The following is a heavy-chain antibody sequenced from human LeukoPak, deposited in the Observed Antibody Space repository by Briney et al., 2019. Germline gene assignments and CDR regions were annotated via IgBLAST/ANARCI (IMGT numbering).Heavy chain of an antibody. J-gene: IGHJ3*02. CDR3: ARAIEADDSSPSRTGAFDI. V-gene: IGHV3-7*04. D-gene: IGHD3-22*01. CDR2: IKQDGSEK. Sequence: PGGSLRLSCAASGFTFSSYWMSWVRQAPGKGLEWVANIKQDGSEKYYVDSVKGRFTISRDNAKNSLYLQMNSLRAEDTAVYYCARAIEADDSSPSRTGAFDIWGQGTMVTVSS. CDR1: GFTFSSYW.